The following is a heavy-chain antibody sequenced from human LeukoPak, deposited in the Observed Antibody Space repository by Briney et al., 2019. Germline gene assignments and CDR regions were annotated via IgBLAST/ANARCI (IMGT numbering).Heavy chain of an antibody. J-gene: IGHJ4*02. Sequence: GGSLRLSCAASGFTFSSYWMSWVRQAPGKGLEWVANIKEDGSEKYYVDSVRGRFTISRDNAENSLSLQMNSLRAEDTAMYYCARDDSRYGGGPDYWDQGTLVTVSS. CDR3: ARDDSRYGGGPDY. V-gene: IGHV3-7*01. CDR1: GFTFSSYW. CDR2: IKEDGSEK. D-gene: IGHD1-26*01.